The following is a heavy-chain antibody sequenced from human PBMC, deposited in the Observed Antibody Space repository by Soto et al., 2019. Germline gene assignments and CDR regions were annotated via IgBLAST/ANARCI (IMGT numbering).Heavy chain of an antibody. Sequence: PSETLSLTCTVSGGSISSGDYYWSWIRQPPGKGLGWIGYIYYSGSTYYNPSLKSRVTISVDTSKNQFSLKLSSVTAADTAVYYCARGPPGKGVVRSLNWFDPWGQGTLVTVSS. CDR1: GGSISSGDYY. CDR3: ARGPPGKGVVRSLNWFDP. J-gene: IGHJ5*02. D-gene: IGHD3-10*01. CDR2: IYYSGST. V-gene: IGHV4-30-4*01.